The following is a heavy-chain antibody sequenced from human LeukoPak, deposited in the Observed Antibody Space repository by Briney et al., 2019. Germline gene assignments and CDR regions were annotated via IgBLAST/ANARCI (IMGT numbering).Heavy chain of an antibody. CDR2: INHNGNT. V-gene: IGHV4-34*01. CDR1: GVSFSGYY. J-gene: IGHJ6*03. Sequence: PSETLSLTCTVYGVSFSGYYWSWIRQPPGKGLEWIGEINHNGNTNYNPSLKSRVTISVDTSKNQFSLKVSSVTVADSAVYYCARWPRERDRITVTNYYYYMDVWGRGTTVTVSS. CDR3: ARWPRERDRITVTNYYYYMDV. D-gene: IGHD4-11*01.